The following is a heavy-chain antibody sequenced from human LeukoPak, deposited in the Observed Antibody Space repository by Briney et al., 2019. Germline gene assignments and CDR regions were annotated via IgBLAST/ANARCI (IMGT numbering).Heavy chain of an antibody. J-gene: IGHJ4*02. CDR3: ARDVLR. CDR2: IYKTGST. Sequence: SETLSLTCTVSGDSITSGGYYWSWIRQRPGKGLEWIGYIYKTGSTYYNPALKSRVTMSVDTSRNQFSLKVNSVTAADTAVYYCARDVLRWGQGTLVTVSS. V-gene: IGHV4-31*03. CDR1: GDSITSGGYY.